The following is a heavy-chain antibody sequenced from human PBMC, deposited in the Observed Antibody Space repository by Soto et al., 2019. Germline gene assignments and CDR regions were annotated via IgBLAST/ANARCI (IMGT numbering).Heavy chain of an antibody. D-gene: IGHD3-10*01. CDR2: ISDYNGNT. V-gene: IGHV1-18*01. Sequence: QVQLVQSGAEVKKLGASVKVSCKTSGYTFNNYGISWVRQAPGQGLEWMGWISDYNGNTNYPQKFQGRVTMTTDTSTKTVYMVLTSLRSDDTAVYYGARDGYYDSGSYGMDVWGRGTTVTVSS. CDR3: ARDGYYDSGSYGMDV. CDR1: GYTFNNYG. J-gene: IGHJ6*02.